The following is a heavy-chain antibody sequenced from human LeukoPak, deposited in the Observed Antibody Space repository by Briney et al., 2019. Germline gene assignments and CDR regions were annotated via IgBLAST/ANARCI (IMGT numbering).Heavy chain of an antibody. J-gene: IGHJ4*02. V-gene: IGHV1-2*02. CDR3: ARRGWGIAAAVDY. D-gene: IGHD6-25*01. CDR1: GYTFTGYY. Sequence: ASVKVSCKASGYTFTGYYMHWVRQAPGHGLEWMGWINPNSGGTNYAQKFQGRVTMTRDTSISTAYMELSRLRSDDTAVYYCARRGWGIAAAVDYWGQGTLVTVSS. CDR2: INPNSGGT.